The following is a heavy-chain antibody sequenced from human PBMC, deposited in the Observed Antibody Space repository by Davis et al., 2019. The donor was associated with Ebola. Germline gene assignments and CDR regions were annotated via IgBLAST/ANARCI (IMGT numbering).Heavy chain of an antibody. Sequence: GGSLRLSCAASGFTFSSYAMHWVRQAPGKGLEWVAFISYDGSNKYYADSVKGRFTISRDNSKNTLYLQMNSLRAEDTAVYYCARATVLDYWGQGTRVTVSS. CDR3: ARATVLDY. V-gene: IGHV3-30*04. CDR1: GFTFSSYA. D-gene: IGHD4-17*01. J-gene: IGHJ4*02. CDR2: ISYDGSNK.